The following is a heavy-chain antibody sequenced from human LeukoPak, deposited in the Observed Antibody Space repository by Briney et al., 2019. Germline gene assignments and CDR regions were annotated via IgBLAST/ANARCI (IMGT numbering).Heavy chain of an antibody. CDR3: AREPTELMYYDILTDY. V-gene: IGHV4-39*07. D-gene: IGHD3-9*01. CDR2: IYYSGST. CDR1: GGSISSGSYY. J-gene: IGHJ4*02. Sequence: SETLSLTCTVSGGSISSGSYYWGWIRQPPGKGLEWIGSIYYSGSTYYNPSLKSRVTISVDTSKNQFSLKLSSVTAADTAVYYCAREPTELMYYDILTDYWGQGTLVTVSS.